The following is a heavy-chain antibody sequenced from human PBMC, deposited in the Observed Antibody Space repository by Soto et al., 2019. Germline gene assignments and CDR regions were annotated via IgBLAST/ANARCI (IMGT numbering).Heavy chain of an antibody. V-gene: IGHV1-69*04. CDR3: AIDLQTDYYYYGMAF. CDR1: GGTFSSYT. J-gene: IGHJ6*02. Sequence: GASVKVSCKSSGGTFSSYTISWVRQAPGQGLEWMGRIIPILGIANYAQKFQGRVTITADKSTSTAYMELSSLRSEDTAVYYCAIDLQTDYYYYGMAFWGQGTTVTVSS. D-gene: IGHD2-21*02. CDR2: IIPILGIA.